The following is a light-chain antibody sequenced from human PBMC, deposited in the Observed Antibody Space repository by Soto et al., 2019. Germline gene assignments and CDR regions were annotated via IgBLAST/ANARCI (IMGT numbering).Light chain of an antibody. CDR3: QQYKAYPYT. CDR2: GAS. CDR1: QSVSSN. J-gene: IGKJ2*01. Sequence: EIVMTQSPATLSVSPGERATLSCRASQSVSSNLAWYQQKPGQAPRLLIYGASTRATGIPARFSGSGSGTEFTLTISSLQPDDFTTYYCQQYKAYPYTFGQGTKVDIK. V-gene: IGKV3-15*01.